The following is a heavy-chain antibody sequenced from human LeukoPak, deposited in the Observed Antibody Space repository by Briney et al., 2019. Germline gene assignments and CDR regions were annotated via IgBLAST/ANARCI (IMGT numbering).Heavy chain of an antibody. CDR2: INHSGST. J-gene: IGHJ5*02. Sequence: SETLSLTCAVYGGSFSGYYWSWIRQPPGKGLEWIGEINHSGSTNYNPSLKSRVTISVDTSKNQFSPKLSSVTAADTAVYYCASGAHCSGGSCHGGRFDPWGQGTLVTVSS. V-gene: IGHV4-34*01. D-gene: IGHD2-15*01. CDR1: GGSFSGYY. CDR3: ASGAHCSGGSCHGGRFDP.